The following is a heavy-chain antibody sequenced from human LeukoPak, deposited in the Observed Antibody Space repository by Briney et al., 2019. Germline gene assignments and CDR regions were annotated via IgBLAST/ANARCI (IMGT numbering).Heavy chain of an antibody. Sequence: SETLSLTCAVYGGSFSGYYWSWIRQPPGKGLEWIGEINHSGSTNYNPSLKSRVTISVDTSKNQFSLKLSSVTAADTAVFYCATVGGYSYAYGGYYYYYMDVWGKGTTVTVSS. CDR3: ATVGGYSYAYGGYYYYYMDV. J-gene: IGHJ6*03. CDR1: GGSFSGYY. CDR2: INHSGST. D-gene: IGHD5-18*01. V-gene: IGHV4-34*01.